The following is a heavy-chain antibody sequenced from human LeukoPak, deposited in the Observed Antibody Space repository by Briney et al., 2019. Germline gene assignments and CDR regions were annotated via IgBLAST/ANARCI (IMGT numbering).Heavy chain of an antibody. CDR3: ATVAAAGGDAFDI. CDR2: IYPGDSDT. J-gene: IGHJ3*02. Sequence: GESLKISCKASGYSFSSYWIGWVRQMPGKGLECMGIIYPGDSDTRYSPAFQGQVTISVDKSISTAYLQWSSLKASDIAMYYCATVAAAGGDAFDIWGQGTMVTVSS. D-gene: IGHD6-13*01. V-gene: IGHV5-51*01. CDR1: GYSFSSYW.